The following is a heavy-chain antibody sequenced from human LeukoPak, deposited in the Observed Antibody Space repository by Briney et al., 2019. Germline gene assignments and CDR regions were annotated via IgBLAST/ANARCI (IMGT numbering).Heavy chain of an antibody. Sequence: SETLSLTCTVSGGSISSHYWSWIRQPPGKGLEWIGYIYYSGSTNYNPSPKSRVTVSVDTSKNQFSLKLSSVTAADTAVYYCAREYQLLWFFDYWGQGTLVTVSS. D-gene: IGHD2-2*01. CDR3: AREYQLLWFFDY. CDR2: IYYSGST. V-gene: IGHV4-59*11. CDR1: GGSISSHY. J-gene: IGHJ4*02.